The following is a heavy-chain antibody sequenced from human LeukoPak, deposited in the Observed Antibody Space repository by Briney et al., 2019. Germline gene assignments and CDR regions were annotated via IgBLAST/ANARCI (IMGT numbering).Heavy chain of an antibody. CDR3: AKVAPYCSSTSCYHSPYYGMDV. CDR1: GFTVSSYN. J-gene: IGHJ6*02. V-gene: IGHV3-30*18. Sequence: GGSLRLSCAVSGFTVSSYNMHWVRQAPGKGLEWVALISKDGSNKNYADSAKGRFTTSRDSSKNTLYLQMNSLRVEDTAVYYCAKVAPYCSSTSCYHSPYYGMDVWGQGTTVTVSS. CDR2: ISKDGSNK. D-gene: IGHD2-2*01.